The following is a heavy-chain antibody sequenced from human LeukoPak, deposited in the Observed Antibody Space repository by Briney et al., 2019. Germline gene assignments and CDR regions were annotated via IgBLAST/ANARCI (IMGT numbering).Heavy chain of an antibody. D-gene: IGHD3-22*01. CDR3: ARDSSGYLSHDY. CDR2: IYYSGST. V-gene: IGHV4-39*07. Sequence: PSETLSLTCTVSGGSISSSSYYWGWIRQPPGKGLEWIGSIYYSGSTYYSPSLKSRVTISVDTSKNQFSLKLSSVTAADTAVYYCARDSSGYLSHDYWGQGTLVTVSS. CDR1: GGSISSSSYY. J-gene: IGHJ4*02.